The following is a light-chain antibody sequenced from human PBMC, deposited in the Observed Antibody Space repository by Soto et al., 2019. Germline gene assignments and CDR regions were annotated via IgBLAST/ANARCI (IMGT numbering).Light chain of an antibody. J-gene: IGKJ4*01. CDR1: QIIYTS. CDR2: EAS. CDR3: QQRSAWPLT. Sequence: EIVLTQSPATLSLSPGDRATLSCRASQIIYTSLAWYQHKPGQAPRLLIYEASITATGLPARFSGSGSGTDFTLTLSGREPEDFAVYYCQQRSAWPLTFGGGTKVESK. V-gene: IGKV3-11*01.